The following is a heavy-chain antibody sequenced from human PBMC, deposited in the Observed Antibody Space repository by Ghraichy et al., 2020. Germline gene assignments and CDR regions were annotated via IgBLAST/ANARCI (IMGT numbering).Heavy chain of an antibody. V-gene: IGHV3-23*01. Sequence: GGSLRLSCEASGFTFTSYGMGWVRQAPGKGLEWVSAISESGGSTFHADSVKGRFTISRDNSKNTMFLIMNSLRAEDTAVYYCARKDSMSSGFGYWGQGTLVTVSS. J-gene: IGHJ4*02. CDR1: GFTFTSYG. CDR3: ARKDSMSSGFGY. D-gene: IGHD3-22*01. CDR2: ISESGGST.